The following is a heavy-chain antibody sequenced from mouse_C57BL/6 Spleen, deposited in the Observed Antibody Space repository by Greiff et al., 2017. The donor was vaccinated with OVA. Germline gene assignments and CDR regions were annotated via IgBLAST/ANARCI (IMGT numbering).Heavy chain of an antibody. Sequence: VQLQQPGAELVRPGSSVKLSCKASGYTFTSYWMHWVKQRPIQGLEWIGNIDPSDSETHYNQKFKDKATLTVDKSSSTAYMHLSSLTSEDAAVYYCARWDYDYDGGFAYWGQGTLVTVSA. CDR3: ARWDYDYDGGFAY. D-gene: IGHD2-4*01. CDR2: IDPSDSET. CDR1: GYTFTSYW. J-gene: IGHJ3*01. V-gene: IGHV1-52*01.